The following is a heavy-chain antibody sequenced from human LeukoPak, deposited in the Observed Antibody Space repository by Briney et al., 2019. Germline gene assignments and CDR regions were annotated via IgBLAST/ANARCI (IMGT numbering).Heavy chain of an antibody. D-gene: IGHD3-22*01. CDR1: GFTFSNAC. CDR2: IKSKTDGGTT. Sequence: GGSLRLSCAASGFTFSNACMSWVRQAPGKGLEWVGRIKSKTDGGTTDYAAPVKGSFTIPRDDSKNTLNLQIKSPKTENTAFYYCTTSMIEYNFDYWGQGTLVTVSS. CDR3: TTSMIEYNFDY. J-gene: IGHJ4*02. V-gene: IGHV3-15*01.